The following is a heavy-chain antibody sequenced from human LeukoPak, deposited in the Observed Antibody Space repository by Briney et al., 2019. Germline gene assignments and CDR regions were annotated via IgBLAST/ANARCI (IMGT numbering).Heavy chain of an antibody. J-gene: IGHJ4*02. CDR2: INPNSGGT. Sequence: ASVTVSCKASGGTFSSYAISWVGQAPGQGLEWMGRINPNSGGTNYAQQFQGRVTMTRDTSISTAYMELSRLRSDDTAVYYCARVGDSYGYDYWGQGTLVTVSS. CDR3: ARVGDSYGYDY. V-gene: IGHV1-2*06. CDR1: GGTFSSYA. D-gene: IGHD5-18*01.